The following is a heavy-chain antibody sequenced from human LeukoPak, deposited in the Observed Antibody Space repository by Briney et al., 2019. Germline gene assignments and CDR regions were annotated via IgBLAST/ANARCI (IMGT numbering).Heavy chain of an antibody. CDR1: GGSISSYY. Sequence: SETLSLTCTVSGGSISSYYWSWIRQPPGKGLEWIGYIYYSGSTNYNPSLKSRVTISVDTSKNQFSLKLSSVTAADTAVYYCARLYGYNVLFDYWGQGTLVTVSS. CDR3: ARLYGYNVLFDY. V-gene: IGHV4-59*08. CDR2: IYYSGST. J-gene: IGHJ4*02. D-gene: IGHD5-24*01.